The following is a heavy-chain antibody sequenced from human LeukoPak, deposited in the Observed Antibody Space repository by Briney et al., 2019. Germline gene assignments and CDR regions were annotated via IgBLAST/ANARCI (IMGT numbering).Heavy chain of an antibody. Sequence: GGSLRLSCAASGFTFGNAWMSWVRQAPGKGLEWVGRIKSKTDGGTTDYAAPVKGRFTISRDDSKNTLYLQMNSLKTEDTAVYYCTTGYWPMVRGVIPAAFDIWGQGTMVTVSS. CDR1: GFTFGNAW. V-gene: IGHV3-15*01. J-gene: IGHJ3*02. CDR3: TTGYWPMVRGVIPAAFDI. D-gene: IGHD3-10*01. CDR2: IKSKTDGGTT.